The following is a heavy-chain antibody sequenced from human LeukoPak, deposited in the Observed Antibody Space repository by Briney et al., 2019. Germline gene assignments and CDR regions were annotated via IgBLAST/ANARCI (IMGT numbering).Heavy chain of an antibody. CDR2: IYPGDSDT. CDR1: GYSFTSYW. Sequence: GESLKISCKGSGYSFTSYWIGWVRQMPGKGLEWMGIIYPGDSDTRYSPSFQGQVTISADKSISTAYLQWSSLKASDTAMYYCARLSAQGSGSHSSPDAFDIWGQGTKVTVSS. CDR3: ARLSAQGSGSHSSPDAFDI. V-gene: IGHV5-51*01. D-gene: IGHD3-10*01. J-gene: IGHJ3*02.